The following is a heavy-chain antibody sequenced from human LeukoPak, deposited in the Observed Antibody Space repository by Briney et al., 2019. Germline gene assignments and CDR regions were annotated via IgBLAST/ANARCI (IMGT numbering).Heavy chain of an antibody. V-gene: IGHV3-48*03. J-gene: IGHJ4*02. CDR2: ISSSGSTI. Sequence: GGSLRLSCAASGFTFSSYEMNWVRQAPGKGLEWVSYISSSGSTIYYADSVKGRFTISRDNAKNSLYLQMNSLRAEDTALYYCARDQYYYVSSGYYGGYDYWGQGTLVTDSS. CDR1: GFTFSSYE. CDR3: ARDQYYYVSSGYYGGYDY. D-gene: IGHD3-22*01.